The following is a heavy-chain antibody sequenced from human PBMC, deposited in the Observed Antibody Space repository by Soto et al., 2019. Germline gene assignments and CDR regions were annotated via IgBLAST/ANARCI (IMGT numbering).Heavy chain of an antibody. Sequence: GASVKVSCKASGFTFTSSAMQWVRQARGQRLEWIGWIVVGSGNTNYAQKFQERVTITRDMSTSTAYMELSSLRSEDTAVYYCAAAGYDSSGKNPYYFDYWGQGTLVTVSS. CDR1: GFTFTSSA. CDR3: AAAGYDSSGKNPYYFDY. V-gene: IGHV1-58*02. CDR2: IVVGSGNT. D-gene: IGHD3-22*01. J-gene: IGHJ4*02.